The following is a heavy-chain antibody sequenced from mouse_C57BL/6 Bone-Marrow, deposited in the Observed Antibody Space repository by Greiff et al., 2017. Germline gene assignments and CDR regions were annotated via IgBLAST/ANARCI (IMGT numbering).Heavy chain of an antibody. CDR2: IDPSDSYT. V-gene: IGHV1-59*01. D-gene: IGHD2-5*01. Sequence: QVQLQQPGAELVRPGTSVKLSCKASGYTFTSYWMHWVKQRPGQGLEWIGVIDPSDSYTNYNQKFKGKATLTVDTSSSTAYMQLSSLTSEDSAVYYGARGPYYSNYDAMDYWGQGTSVTVSA. J-gene: IGHJ4*01. CDR1: GYTFTSYW. CDR3: ARGPYYSNYDAMDY.